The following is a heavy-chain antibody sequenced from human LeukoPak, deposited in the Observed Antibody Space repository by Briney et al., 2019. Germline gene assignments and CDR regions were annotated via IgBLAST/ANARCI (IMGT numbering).Heavy chain of an antibody. CDR2: ISAYHGNT. CDR1: GYTFTSYG. Sequence: GASGKVSCKASGYTFTSYGISWVRQAPGQGLGWMGWISAYHGNTIYAQKLQGRVTMATDTSTSTAYMELRSLRSDDTAVYYCARDRVTTMVQFDIWGQGTMVTVSS. D-gene: IGHD3-10*01. J-gene: IGHJ3*02. CDR3: ARDRVTTMVQFDI. V-gene: IGHV1-18*01.